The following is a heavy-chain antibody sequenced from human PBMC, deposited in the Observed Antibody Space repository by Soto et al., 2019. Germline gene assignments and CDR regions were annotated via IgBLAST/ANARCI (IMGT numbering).Heavy chain of an antibody. CDR3: ATNYYGSGHGWFDP. Sequence: QVQLVQSGAEVKKPGASVKVSCKASGYTFTGYYMHWVRQAPGQGLEWMGWINPNSGGTNYAQKFQGRVIVTRDPSISTAYMELSRLRSDDTAVYYCATNYYGSGHGWFDPWGQGTLVTVSS. V-gene: IGHV1-2*02. J-gene: IGHJ5*02. CDR2: INPNSGGT. CDR1: GYTFTGYY. D-gene: IGHD3-10*01.